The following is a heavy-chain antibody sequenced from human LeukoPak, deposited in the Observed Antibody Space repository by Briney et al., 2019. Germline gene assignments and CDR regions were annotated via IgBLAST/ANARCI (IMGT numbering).Heavy chain of an antibody. CDR2: IKHDGSEK. D-gene: IGHD5-24*01. Sequence: GGSLRLSCAASGFTFSNYWMSWVRQAPGKGLEWVANIKHDGSEKFYVDSVRGRFTISRDNAKNSLYFQMSSLRAEDTAVYYCARDADLGTTITGGFDIWGQGKMVTVSS. CDR1: GFTFSNYW. CDR3: ARDADLGTTITGGFDI. V-gene: IGHV3-7*01. J-gene: IGHJ3*02.